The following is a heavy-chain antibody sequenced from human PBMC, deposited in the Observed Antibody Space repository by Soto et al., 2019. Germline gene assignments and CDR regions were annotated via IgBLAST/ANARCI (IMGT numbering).Heavy chain of an antibody. V-gene: IGHV4-34*01. CDR2: INHSGST. CDR3: ARGPMGITIFGVAARGDAFDI. D-gene: IGHD3-3*01. CDR1: GGSFSVYY. Sequence: PSEPLSLTCAIYGGSFSVYYWSWIRQPPGKGLEWIGEINHSGSTNYNPSLKSRVTISVDTSKNQFSLKLSSVTAADTAVYYCARGPMGITIFGVAARGDAFDIWGQGTMVT. J-gene: IGHJ3*02.